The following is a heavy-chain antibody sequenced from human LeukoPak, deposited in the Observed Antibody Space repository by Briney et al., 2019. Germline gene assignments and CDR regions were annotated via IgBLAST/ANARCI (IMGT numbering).Heavy chain of an antibody. Sequence: SETLSLTCTVSGGSISTDYWTWIRQPAGKGLEWIGLIYTSASTNYNPSLKSRVTMSLDTSKNQFSLKLTSVTAADTAVYYCASDFGYWGQGTQVTVSS. V-gene: IGHV4-4*07. CDR3: ASDFGY. CDR1: GGSISTDY. CDR2: IYTSAST. D-gene: IGHD3-10*01. J-gene: IGHJ4*02.